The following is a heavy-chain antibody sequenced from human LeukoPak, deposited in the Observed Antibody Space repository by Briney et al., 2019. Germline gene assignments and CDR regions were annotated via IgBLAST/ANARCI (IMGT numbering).Heavy chain of an antibody. CDR2: ISGSGGST. Sequence: GGSLRLSCAASGFTVSSNYMSWVRQAPGKGLEWVSGISGSGGSTYYVDSVKGRFTISRDNAKNSLYLQMNSLRAEDTAVYHCAELGITMIGGVWGKGTTVTISS. J-gene: IGHJ6*04. CDR3: AELGITMIGGV. CDR1: GFTVSSNY. D-gene: IGHD3-10*02. V-gene: IGHV3-23*01.